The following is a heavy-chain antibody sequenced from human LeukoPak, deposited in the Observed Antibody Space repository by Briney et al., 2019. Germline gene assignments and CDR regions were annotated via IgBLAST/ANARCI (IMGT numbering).Heavy chain of an antibody. V-gene: IGHV3-33*06. Sequence: PGGSLRLSCAASGFTFSSYGMHWVRQAPGKGLEWVAVIWYDGSNKYYADSVKGRFTISRDNSKNTLYLQMNSLRAEDTAVYYCAKAGRATLYSIDYWGQGTLVTVSS. CDR1: GFTFSSYG. J-gene: IGHJ4*02. CDR3: AKAGRATLYSIDY. D-gene: IGHD3-3*01. CDR2: IWYDGSNK.